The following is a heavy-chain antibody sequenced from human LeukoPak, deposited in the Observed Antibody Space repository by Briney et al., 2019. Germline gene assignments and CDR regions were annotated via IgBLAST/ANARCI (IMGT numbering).Heavy chain of an antibody. V-gene: IGHV1-18*01. CDR2: ISAYNGNT. CDR1: GYTFTSYG. J-gene: IGHJ4*02. Sequence: GASVKVSCKASGYTFTSYGISWVRQAPGQGLEWMGWISAYNGNTNYAQKLQGRVTMTTDTSTSTAYMELRSLRSDDTAVYYCARLRTRFGELSLGYWGQGTLVTVSS. CDR3: ARLRTRFGELSLGY. D-gene: IGHD3-10*01.